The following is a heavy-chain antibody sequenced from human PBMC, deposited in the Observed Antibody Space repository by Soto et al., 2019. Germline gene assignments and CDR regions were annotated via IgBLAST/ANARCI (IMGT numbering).Heavy chain of an antibody. Sequence: QVQLVESGGGVVQPGRSLRLSCAASGFTFSSYAMHWVRQAPGKGLEWVAVISYDGSNKYYADSVKGRFTISRDNSKNTLYLQMNSLRAEDTAVYYCARTDSGSYYGAVGAFDIWGQETMVTVSS. CDR1: GFTFSSYA. J-gene: IGHJ3*02. CDR3: ARTDSGSYYGAVGAFDI. V-gene: IGHV3-30-3*01. D-gene: IGHD1-26*01. CDR2: ISYDGSNK.